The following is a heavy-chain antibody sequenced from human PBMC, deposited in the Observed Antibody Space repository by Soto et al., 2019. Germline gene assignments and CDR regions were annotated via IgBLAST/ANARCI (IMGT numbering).Heavy chain of an antibody. CDR3: AKGNDFWSGYYPSEYFPH. D-gene: IGHD3-3*01. Sequence: EVQLVESGGGLVQPGRSLRLSCAASGFTFDDYAMHWVRQAPGKGLEWVSGISWNSGSIGYADSVKGRFTISRDNAKNSLYTQMNSLRAEDTASYYCAKGNDFWSGYYPSEYFPHWGQGTLVTASS. J-gene: IGHJ1*01. CDR1: GFTFDDYA. V-gene: IGHV3-9*01. CDR2: ISWNSGSI.